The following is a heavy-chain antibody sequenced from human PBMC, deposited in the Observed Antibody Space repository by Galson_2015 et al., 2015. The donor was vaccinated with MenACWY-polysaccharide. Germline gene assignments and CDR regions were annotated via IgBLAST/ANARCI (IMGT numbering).Heavy chain of an antibody. D-gene: IGHD1-26*01. V-gene: IGHV3-33*06. CDR2: IWHDGNNK. Sequence: SLRLSCAASGFTFSTYGMHWVRQAPGKGLEWVAVIWHDGNNKYYADSVKGRFTISRDNSKSTLYLQMNSLRVEDTAVYYCAKGQRWELPLDSWGQGTLVTVSS. J-gene: IGHJ4*02. CDR3: AKGQRWELPLDS. CDR1: GFTFSTYG.